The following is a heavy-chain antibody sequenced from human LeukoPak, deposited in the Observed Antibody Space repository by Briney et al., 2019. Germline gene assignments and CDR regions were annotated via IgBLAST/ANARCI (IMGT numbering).Heavy chain of an antibody. CDR3: ARDRLGDGYIREFDS. CDR2: LNWNGGRT. Sequence: PGGPLRPSCAVSGFSFDGYGMSWVRQVPGKGLEWVSGLNWNGGRTAYADSVKGRFSISRDNAKNSIYLHMNSLRAEDTAIYYCARDRLGDGYIREFDSWGQGTLVIVSS. J-gene: IGHJ4*02. V-gene: IGHV3-20*04. D-gene: IGHD5-24*01. CDR1: GFSFDGYG.